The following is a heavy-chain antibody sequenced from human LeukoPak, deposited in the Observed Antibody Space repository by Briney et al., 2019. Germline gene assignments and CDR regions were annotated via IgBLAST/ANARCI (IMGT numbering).Heavy chain of an antibody. CDR1: GGSFSGYY. V-gene: IGHV4-34*01. CDR3: AREACYDSSGRFEGAFDI. Sequence: SETLSLTCAVYGGSFSGYYWSWIRQPPGKGLEWIGEINHSGSTNYNPSLKSPVTISVDTSTNQFSLKLNSVTAADTAVYCAREACYDSSGRFEGAFDIWGQGTMVTVSS. D-gene: IGHD3-22*01. CDR2: INHSGST. J-gene: IGHJ3*02.